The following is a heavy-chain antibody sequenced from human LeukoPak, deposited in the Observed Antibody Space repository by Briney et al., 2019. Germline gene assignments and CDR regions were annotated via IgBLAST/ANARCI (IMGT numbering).Heavy chain of an antibody. CDR2: IYSGGST. D-gene: IGHD3-10*01. V-gene: IGHV3-53*01. CDR1: GFTVSSNY. CDR3: ARTKFSYYYAFDI. J-gene: IGHJ3*02. Sequence: GGSLRLSCAVSGFTVSSNYMNWVRQAPGKGLEWVSIIYSGGSTYYADSVKGRFTISRDNSKNTLYLQMNSLRAEDTAVYYCARTKFSYYYAFDIWGQGTMVTVSS.